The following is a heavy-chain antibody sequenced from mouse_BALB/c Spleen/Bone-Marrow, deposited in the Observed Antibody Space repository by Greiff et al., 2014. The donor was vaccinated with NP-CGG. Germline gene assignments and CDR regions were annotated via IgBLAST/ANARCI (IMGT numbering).Heavy chain of an antibody. V-gene: IGHV5-17*02. CDR1: GFTFSSFG. Sequence: EVQGVESGGGLVQPGGSRKLSCAASGFTFSSFGMHWVRQAPEKGLEWVAYISSGSSTIYYADTLEGRFTISRDNPKNTLFLQMTSLRSEDTAMYYCARSRLRGYYFDYWGQGTTLTVSS. CDR3: ARSRLRGYYFDY. D-gene: IGHD3-2*02. J-gene: IGHJ2*01. CDR2: ISSGSSTI.